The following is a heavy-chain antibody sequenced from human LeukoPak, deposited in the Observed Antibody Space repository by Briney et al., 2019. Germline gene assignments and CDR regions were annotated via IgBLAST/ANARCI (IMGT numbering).Heavy chain of an antibody. Sequence: GGSLRLSCAASGFNFSVYEMNWLRQAPGKGLEWLSYTSTGGRTVKYADSVKGRFTISRDNARSSLYLQMTNLRVEDTAVYFCARGGTVTYYFDHWGQGILVAVSS. V-gene: IGHV3-48*03. J-gene: IGHJ4*02. CDR2: TSTGGRTV. CDR3: ARGGTVTYYFDH. D-gene: IGHD4-17*01. CDR1: GFNFSVYE.